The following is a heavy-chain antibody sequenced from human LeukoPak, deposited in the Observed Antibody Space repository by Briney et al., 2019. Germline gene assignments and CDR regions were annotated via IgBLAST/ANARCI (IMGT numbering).Heavy chain of an antibody. CDR2: FDPEDGET. Sequence: ASVKVSCKVSGYTLTELSMHWVRQGPGKGLEWVGGFDPEDGETIYAQKFQGRVTMTEDTSTDTAYMELSSLRSEDTAVYYCARGYGDYFAWYFDLWGRGTLVTVSS. J-gene: IGHJ2*01. V-gene: IGHV1-24*01. CDR1: GYTLTELS. D-gene: IGHD4-17*01. CDR3: ARGYGDYFAWYFDL.